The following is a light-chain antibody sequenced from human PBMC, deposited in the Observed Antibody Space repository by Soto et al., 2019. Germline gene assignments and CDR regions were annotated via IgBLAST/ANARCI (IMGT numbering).Light chain of an antibody. J-gene: IGKJ1*01. CDR3: QQYNNWPEGT. Sequence: EIVMTQSPATLSVSPGERATLSCRASQSVSSNLAWYQQKPGQAPRLLIYGVSTRATGIPARFSGSGSGTEFTLTISSLQSEDFAVYYCQQYNNWPEGTFGQGTKVEIK. V-gene: IGKV3-15*01. CDR1: QSVSSN. CDR2: GVS.